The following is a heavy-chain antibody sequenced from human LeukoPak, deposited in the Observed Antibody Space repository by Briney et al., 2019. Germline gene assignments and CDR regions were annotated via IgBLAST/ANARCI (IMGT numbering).Heavy chain of an antibody. CDR1: GFTFSSYD. V-gene: IGHV3-21*01. CDR3: ARDQVPATGGDY. D-gene: IGHD2-2*01. CDR2: ISSSSSYI. Sequence: GGSLRLSCAASGFTFSSYDMSWVRQAPGKGLEWVSSISSSSSYIYYADSVKGRFTISRDNAKNSLYLQMNSLRAEDTAVYYCARDQVPATGGDYWGQGTLVTVSS. J-gene: IGHJ4*02.